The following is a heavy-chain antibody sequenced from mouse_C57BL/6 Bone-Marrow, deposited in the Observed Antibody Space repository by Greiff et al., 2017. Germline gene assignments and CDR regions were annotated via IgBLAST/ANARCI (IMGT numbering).Heavy chain of an antibody. D-gene: IGHD1-1*01. Sequence: QVQLQQPGAELVKPGASVKLSCKASGYTFTSYWMHWVKQRPGQGLEWIGMIHPNSGSTNYNEKFKSKATLTVDKSSSTAYMQLSSLTSADSAVYNCARWNPRGELLRYPDYFDYWGQGTTLTVSS. CDR2: IHPNSGST. CDR3: ARWNPRGELLRYPDYFDY. V-gene: IGHV1-64*01. J-gene: IGHJ2*01. CDR1: GYTFTSYW.